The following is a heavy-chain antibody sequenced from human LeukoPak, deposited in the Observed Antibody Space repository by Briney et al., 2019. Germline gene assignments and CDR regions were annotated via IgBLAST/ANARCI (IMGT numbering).Heavy chain of an antibody. CDR3: ARGFVSVSGTPGPLRY. D-gene: IGHD6-19*01. CDR2: INHSGST. CDR1: GGSISTYY. V-gene: IGHV4-34*01. J-gene: IGHJ4*02. Sequence: PSETLSLTCTVSGGSISTYYWSWIRQPPGKGLEWIGEINHSGSTNYNPSLKSRVTISVDTSKNQFSLKLNSVTAADTAVYYCARGFVSVSGTPGPLRYWGQGTLVTVSS.